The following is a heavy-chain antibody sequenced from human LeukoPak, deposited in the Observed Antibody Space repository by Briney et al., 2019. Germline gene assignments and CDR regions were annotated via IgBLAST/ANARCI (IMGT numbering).Heavy chain of an antibody. CDR1: GFTFDDYA. J-gene: IGHJ4*02. D-gene: IGHD6-13*01. CDR2: ISWDGGTT. Sequence: GGSLRLSCVASGFTFDDYAMHWVRQAPGKGLEWVSLISWDGGTTYYADSVKGRFTISRDNSKNSLYLQMNSLRAEDTASYYCAKDTDGAAAGTTWGHWGQGTLVTVSS. V-gene: IGHV3-43D*03. CDR3: AKDTDGAAAGTTWGH.